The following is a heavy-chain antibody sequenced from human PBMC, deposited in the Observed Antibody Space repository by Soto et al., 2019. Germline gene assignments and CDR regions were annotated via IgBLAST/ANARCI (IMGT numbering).Heavy chain of an antibody. J-gene: IGHJ6*03. CDR1: GGTFSSYD. CDR2: MNPNSGNT. V-gene: IGHV1-8*02. D-gene: IGHD4-17*01. Sequence: GASVKVSCKASGGTFSSYDINWVRQATGQGLEWMGWMNPNSGNTGYAQKFQGRVTMTRNTSISTAYMELSSLRSEDTAVYYCARAEVYGDYVFSGDSYYSMDVWGKGTTVTV. CDR3: ARAEVYGDYVFSGDSYYSMDV.